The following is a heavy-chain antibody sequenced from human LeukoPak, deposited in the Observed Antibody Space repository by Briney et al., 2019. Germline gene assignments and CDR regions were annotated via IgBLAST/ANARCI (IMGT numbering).Heavy chain of an antibody. J-gene: IGHJ3*02. CDR1: GFTFSNAW. D-gene: IGHD2-2*01. Sequence: PGGSLRLSCAASGFTFSNAWMSWVRQAPGKGLEWVGRIKSKTDGGTTDYAAPVKGRFTISRDDSKNTLYLQMNSLKTEDTAVYYCTTDGEGNIVVVPAALGAFDIWGQGTMVTVSS. V-gene: IGHV3-15*01. CDR2: IKSKTDGGTT. CDR3: TTDGEGNIVVVPAALGAFDI.